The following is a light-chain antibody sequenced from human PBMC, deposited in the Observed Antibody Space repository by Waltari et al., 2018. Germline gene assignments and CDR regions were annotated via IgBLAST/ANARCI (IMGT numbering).Light chain of an antibody. V-gene: IGKV3-11*01. J-gene: IGKJ1*01. CDR3: QQRSNWRT. CDR2: DAS. Sequence: EIVLTQSPDTLSLSPVERAPLSCRASQSVSSYLAWYQQKPGQAPRLLIYDASNRATGIPARFSGSVSGTDFTLTISSLEPEDFAVYYCQQRSNWRTFGQGTKVEIK. CDR1: QSVSSY.